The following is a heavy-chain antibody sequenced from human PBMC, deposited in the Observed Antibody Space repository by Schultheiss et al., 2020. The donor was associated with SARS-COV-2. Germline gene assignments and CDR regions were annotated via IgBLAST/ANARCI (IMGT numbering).Heavy chain of an antibody. V-gene: IGHV1-69*06. J-gene: IGHJ1*01. D-gene: IGHD6-13*01. Sequence: SVKVSCKASGGTFSSYAISWVRQAPGQGLEWMGGIIPIFGTANYAQKFQGRVTITADKSTSTAYMELSSLRSEDTAVYYCAAESTRAAAETAEYFQHWGQGTLVTVSS. CDR2: IIPIFGTA. CDR1: GGTFSSYA. CDR3: AAESTRAAAETAEYFQH.